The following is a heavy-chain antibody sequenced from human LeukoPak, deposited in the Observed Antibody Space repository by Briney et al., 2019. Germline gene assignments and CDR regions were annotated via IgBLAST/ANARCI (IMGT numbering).Heavy chain of an antibody. J-gene: IGHJ5*02. CDR2: INPNSGGT. CDR3: AKHYGDRDWFDP. Sequence: ASVKVSCKASGGTFSSYAISWVRQAPGQGLEWMGWINPNSGGTNYAQKFQGRVTMTRDTSISTAYMELSRLRSDDTAVYYCAKHYGDRDWFDPWGQGTLVTVSS. V-gene: IGHV1-2*02. CDR1: GGTFSSYA. D-gene: IGHD4-17*01.